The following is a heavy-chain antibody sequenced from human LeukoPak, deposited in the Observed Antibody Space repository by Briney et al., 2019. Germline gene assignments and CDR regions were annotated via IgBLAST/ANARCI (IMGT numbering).Heavy chain of an antibody. CDR2: IKHSGGT. J-gene: IGHJ4*02. V-gene: IGHV4-34*01. Sequence: SETLSLTLAVHWGSFRGYYWNWIRQPPRKGPELIGEIKHSGGTNYNPSLKSRVPQTFDTSKYQCSLKLNSVTAAETAVYYCASSVGATSPFDYWGRGTLVTVSS. CDR3: ASSVGATSPFDY. CDR1: WGSFRGYY. D-gene: IGHD1-26*01.